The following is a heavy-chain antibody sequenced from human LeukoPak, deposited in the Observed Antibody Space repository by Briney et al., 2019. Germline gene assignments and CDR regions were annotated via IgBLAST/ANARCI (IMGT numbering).Heavy chain of an antibody. V-gene: IGHV3-7*04. D-gene: IGHD5-18*01. CDR2: IKQDGSEK. J-gene: IGHJ4*02. CDR1: GFTFSSYW. CDR3: ARGWIQLWPFDS. Sequence: GGSLRLSCAASGFTFSSYWVNWVRQTPGKGLEGVANIKQDGSEKYYVDSVKGRFTISRDNANNSLYLQMNSLRAEDTAVYYCARGWIQLWPFDSWGQGTLVTVSS.